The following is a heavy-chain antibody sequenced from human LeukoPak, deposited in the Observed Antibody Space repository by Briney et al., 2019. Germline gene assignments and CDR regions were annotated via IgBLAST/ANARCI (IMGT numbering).Heavy chain of an antibody. Sequence: SETLSLTCAVYGGSFSGYYWSWIRQPPVKGLEWIGYSYYSGSTYYNSSLKSRVTISVDTSRNQFSLKLSSVTAADTAVYYCARAYDSSGYYLLGYWGQGTLVTVSS. CDR2: SYYSGST. CDR1: GGSFSGYY. D-gene: IGHD3-22*01. V-gene: IGHV4-30-4*01. CDR3: ARAYDSSGYYLLGY. J-gene: IGHJ4*02.